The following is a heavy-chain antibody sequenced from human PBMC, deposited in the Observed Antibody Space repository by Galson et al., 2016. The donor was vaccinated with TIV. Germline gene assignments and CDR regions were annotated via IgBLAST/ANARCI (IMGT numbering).Heavy chain of an antibody. Sequence: CAISGDSVSSNSAAWNWLRQSPSRGLEWLGRTFYRSKWYNDYAPSVKRRITINPDTSKNQFSLQLNSVPPEETPVYYCARATPSVFGIIMTLDTWGQGTLVTVSS. V-gene: IGHV6-1*01. J-gene: IGHJ5*02. CDR1: GDSVSSNSAA. CDR2: TFYRSKWYN. D-gene: IGHD3-16*01. CDR3: ARATPSVFGIIMTLDT.